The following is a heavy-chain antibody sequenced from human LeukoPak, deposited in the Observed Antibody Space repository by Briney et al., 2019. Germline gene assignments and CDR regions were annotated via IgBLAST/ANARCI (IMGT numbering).Heavy chain of an antibody. CDR3: ARADYYDSSGYYYVPEYFQH. V-gene: IGHV3-21*01. CDR1: GFTFSSYS. CDR2: ISSSSSYI. J-gene: IGHJ1*01. Sequence: PGGSLRLSCAASGFTFSSYSMNWVRQAPGKGLEWVSPISSSSSYIYYADSVKGRFTISRDNAKNSLYLQMNSLRAEDTAVYYCARADYYDSSGYYYVPEYFQHWGQGTLVIFSS. D-gene: IGHD3-22*01.